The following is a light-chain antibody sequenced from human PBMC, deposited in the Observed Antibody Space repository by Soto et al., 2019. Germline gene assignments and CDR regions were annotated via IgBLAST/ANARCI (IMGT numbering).Light chain of an antibody. V-gene: IGKV3-20*01. CDR1: QSVSSSF. CDR3: QQYGRSPIT. Sequence: EVVLTQSPGTLSVSPGERATLSCRASQSVSSSFLACYQQQPGQAPRLLFYGASSTATGIPDWFSGSGCRTDFPLTISPLAPEDLAVYCCQQYGRSPITFGQGTRLEIK. J-gene: IGKJ5*01. CDR2: GAS.